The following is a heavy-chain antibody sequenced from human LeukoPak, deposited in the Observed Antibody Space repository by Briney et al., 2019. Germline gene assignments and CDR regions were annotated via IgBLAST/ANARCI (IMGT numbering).Heavy chain of an antibody. V-gene: IGHV4-59*08. Sequence: SETLSLTCTVSGGSISSYYWSWIRQPPGKGLEWIGYIYYSGSTNYNPSLKSRVTISVDTSKNQFSLKLSSVTAADTAVYYCARRAGYGDLDVWGQGTTVTVSS. CDR3: ARRAGYGDLDV. CDR1: GGSISSYY. CDR2: IYYSGST. D-gene: IGHD4-17*01. J-gene: IGHJ6*02.